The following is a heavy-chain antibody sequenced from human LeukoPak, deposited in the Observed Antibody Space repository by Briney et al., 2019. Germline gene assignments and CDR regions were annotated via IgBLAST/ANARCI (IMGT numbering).Heavy chain of an antibody. CDR2: FDPEDGET. J-gene: IGHJ4*02. D-gene: IGHD6-6*01. CDR3: ATAPNIAAREFDY. Sequence: RASVKVSCKVSGYTLTELSMHWVRQAPGKGLEWMGGFDPEDGETIYAQKFQGRVTMTEDTSTDTAYMELSSLRSEDTAVYYCATAPNIAAREFDYWGQGTLVTVSS. CDR1: GYTLTELS. V-gene: IGHV1-24*01.